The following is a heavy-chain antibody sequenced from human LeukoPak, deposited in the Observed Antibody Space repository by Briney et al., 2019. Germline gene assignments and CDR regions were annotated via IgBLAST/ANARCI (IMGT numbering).Heavy chain of an antibody. CDR2: IKQDGSEK. CDR3: ARYFGDPQGMDV. Sequence: GRSLRLSCAATGFTFSTYGMHWVRQAPGKGLEWVANIKQDGSEKYYVDSVRGRFTISRDNAKNSLSLQMNSLRAEDTAVYYCARYFGDPQGMDVWGQGTTVTVSS. D-gene: IGHD3-10*01. J-gene: IGHJ6*02. V-gene: IGHV3-7*03. CDR1: GFTFSTYG.